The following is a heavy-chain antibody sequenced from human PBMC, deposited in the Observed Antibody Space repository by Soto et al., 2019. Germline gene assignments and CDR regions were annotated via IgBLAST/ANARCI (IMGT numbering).Heavy chain of an antibody. Sequence: GASVKVSCKASGYAFTRHAISWVRQAPGQGLEWMGWISTYNGDTKYAPKFQGRVTMTKDTSTSTAYMELRSLTSDDTAVYYCARDPSNTSGNHIYLDYWGQGALVTVSS. CDR2: ISTYNGDT. CDR3: ARDPSNTSGNHIYLDY. CDR1: GYAFTRHA. J-gene: IGHJ4*02. V-gene: IGHV1-18*04. D-gene: IGHD3-22*01.